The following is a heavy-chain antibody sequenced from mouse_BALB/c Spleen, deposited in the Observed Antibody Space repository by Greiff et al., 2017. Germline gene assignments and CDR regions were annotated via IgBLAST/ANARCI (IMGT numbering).Heavy chain of an antibody. CDR2: INSNGGST. Sequence: EVKLVESGGGLVKPGGSLKLSCAASGFTFSSYYMSWVRQTPEKRLELVAAINSNGGSTYYPDTVKGRFTISRDNAKNTLYLQMSSLKSEDTALYYCARHQTGYYFDYWGQGTTLTVSS. D-gene: IGHD3-1*01. CDR1: GFTFSSYY. J-gene: IGHJ2*01. V-gene: IGHV5-6-2*01. CDR3: ARHQTGYYFDY.